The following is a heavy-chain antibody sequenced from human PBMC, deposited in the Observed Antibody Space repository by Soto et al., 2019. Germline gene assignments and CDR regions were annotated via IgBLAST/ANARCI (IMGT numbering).Heavy chain of an antibody. Sequence: PPETLSLTCTVSGGSINSYHRSWIRQPPGTGLEWIGYIYYSGSTNYNPSLKRRVTISVDTSKNQFSLKLSSVTAADTAVYYCARQATVTRVDYWGQGTLVTVSS. D-gene: IGHD4-4*01. CDR3: ARQATVTRVDY. CDR2: IYYSGST. V-gene: IGHV4-59*01. J-gene: IGHJ4*02. CDR1: GGSINSYH.